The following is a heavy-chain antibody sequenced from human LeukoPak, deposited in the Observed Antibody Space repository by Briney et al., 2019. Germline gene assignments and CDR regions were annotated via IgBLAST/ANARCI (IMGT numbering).Heavy chain of an antibody. Sequence: PSQTLSLTCTVSGGSISSHYWSWIRQPPGKGLEWIGYIYYSGSTNYNPSLKSRVTISVDTSKNQFSLKLSSVTAADTAVYYCARDLFVGIGDYYYYYMDVWGKGTTVTVSS. D-gene: IGHD2-21*01. CDR1: GGSISSHY. CDR2: IYYSGST. CDR3: ARDLFVGIGDYYYYYMDV. J-gene: IGHJ6*03. V-gene: IGHV4-59*11.